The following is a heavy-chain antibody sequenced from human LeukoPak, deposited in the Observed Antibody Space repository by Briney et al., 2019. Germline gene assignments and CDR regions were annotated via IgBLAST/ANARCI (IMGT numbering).Heavy chain of an antibody. CDR3: ARAYYHDSSDYYFPLDY. CDR1: GYTFTSYD. D-gene: IGHD3-22*01. CDR2: MNPNSGNT. Sequence: ASVKVSCKASGYTFTSYDINWVRQATGHGLEWMGWMNPNSGNTGYAQKFQGRVTMTRDTSTSTVYMELSSLRSEDTAVYYCARAYYHDSSDYYFPLDYWGQGTLVTVSS. J-gene: IGHJ4*02. V-gene: IGHV1-8*01.